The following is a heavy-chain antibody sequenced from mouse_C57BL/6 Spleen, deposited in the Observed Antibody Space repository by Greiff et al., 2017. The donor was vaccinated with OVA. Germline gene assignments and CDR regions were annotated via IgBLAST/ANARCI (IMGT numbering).Heavy chain of an antibody. CDR3: ARPLLLRSYAMDY. V-gene: IGHV1-59*01. J-gene: IGHJ4*01. CDR1: GYTFTSYW. CDR2: IDPSDSYT. D-gene: IGHD1-1*01. Sequence: VQLQQSGAELVRPGTSVKLSCKASGYTFTSYWMHWVKQRPGQGLEWIGVIDPSDSYTNYNQKFKGKATLTVDTSSSTAYMQLSILTSEDSAVYYCARPLLLRSYAMDYWGQGTSVTVSS.